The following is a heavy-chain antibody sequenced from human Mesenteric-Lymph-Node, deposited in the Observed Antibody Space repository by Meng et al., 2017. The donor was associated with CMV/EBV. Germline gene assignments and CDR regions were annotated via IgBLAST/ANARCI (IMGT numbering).Heavy chain of an antibody. D-gene: IGHD6-6*01. J-gene: IGHJ3*02. V-gene: IGHV3-20*04. CDR1: GFTFDDYG. CDR2: INWNGGST. CDR3: AREYSSSSGRAFDI. Sequence: GESLKISCAASGFTFDDYGMSWVRQAPGKGLEWVSGINWNGGSTSYADSVKGRFTISRDNAKNSLYLQMNSLRAEDTAVYYCAREYSSSSGRAFDIWGQGTMVTVSS.